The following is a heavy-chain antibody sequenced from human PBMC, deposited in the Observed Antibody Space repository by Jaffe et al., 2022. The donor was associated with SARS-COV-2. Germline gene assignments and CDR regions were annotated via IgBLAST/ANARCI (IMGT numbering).Heavy chain of an antibody. CDR2: ISSSGSTI. D-gene: IGHD1-26*01. CDR3: ARTPIVFPRHYYYGMDV. Sequence: EVQLVESGGGLVQPGGSLRLSCAASGFTFSSYEMNWVRQAPGKGLEWVSYISSSGSTIYYADSVKGRFTISRDNAKNSLYLQMNSLRAEDTAVYYCARTPIVFPRHYYYGMDVWGQGTTVTVSS. CDR1: GFTFSSYE. V-gene: IGHV3-48*03. J-gene: IGHJ6*02.